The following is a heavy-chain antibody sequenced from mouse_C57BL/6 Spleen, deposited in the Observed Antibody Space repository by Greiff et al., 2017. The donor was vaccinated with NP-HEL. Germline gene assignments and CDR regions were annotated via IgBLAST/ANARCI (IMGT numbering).Heavy chain of an antibody. CDR1: GYTFTSYW. CDR3: ARQGYDRFAY. Sequence: QVQLQQPGAELVMPGASVKLSCKASGYTFTSYWMHWVKQRPGQGLEWIGEIDPSDSYTNYNQKFKGKSTLTVDKSSSPAYMQLSSLTSRDSAVYYCARQGYDRFAYWGQGTLVTVSA. V-gene: IGHV1-69*01. CDR2: IDPSDSYT. D-gene: IGHD2-2*01. J-gene: IGHJ3*01.